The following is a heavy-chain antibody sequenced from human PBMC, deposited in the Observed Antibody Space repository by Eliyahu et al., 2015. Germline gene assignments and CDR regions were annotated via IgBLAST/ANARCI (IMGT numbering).Heavy chain of an antibody. V-gene: IGHV1-69*01. CDR3: ARDGEHSGSYYYYYGMDV. Sequence: QVQLVQSGAEVKKPGSSVKVSCKASGGTFSTYAISWVRQAPGQGLEWMGGIIPIFGTPSYAQKFQGRVTITADESTSTAYMELSSLRSEDTAVYYCARDGEHSGSYYYYYGMDVWGQGTTVTVSS. CDR2: IIPIFGTP. J-gene: IGHJ6*02. D-gene: IGHD1-26*01. CDR1: GGTFSTYA.